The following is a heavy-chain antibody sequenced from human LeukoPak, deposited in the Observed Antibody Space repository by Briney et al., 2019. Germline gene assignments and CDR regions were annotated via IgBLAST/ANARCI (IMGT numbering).Heavy chain of an antibody. Sequence: GGSLRLACAASGFTFDDYAMYWVRQSPGKGLEWVSGISWNSGSTGYADSVRGRFTISRDNAKKSLYLQMNSLRDEDTALYYCAKDQATFGIYDYGMDVWGQGTKVTVSS. J-gene: IGHJ6*02. V-gene: IGHV3-9*01. CDR3: AKDQATFGIYDYGMDV. CDR1: GFTFDDYA. D-gene: IGHD3-3*01. CDR2: ISWNSGST.